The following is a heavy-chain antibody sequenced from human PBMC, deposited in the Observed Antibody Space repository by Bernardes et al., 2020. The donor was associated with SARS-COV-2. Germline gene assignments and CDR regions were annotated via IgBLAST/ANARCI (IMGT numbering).Heavy chain of an antibody. J-gene: IGHJ4*02. V-gene: IGHV3-7*01. Sequence: GGSLRLSCAASGFTFSSSVMNWVRQAPGKGLEWVANIKQDGSEKYYVDSVKGRFTISRDNAKNSLYLQMNSLRAEDTAVYYCARDWRGYGDTSHANFDYWGQGTLVTVSS. CDR3: ARDWRGYGDTSHANFDY. D-gene: IGHD3-10*01. CDR2: IKQDGSEK. CDR1: GFTFSSSV.